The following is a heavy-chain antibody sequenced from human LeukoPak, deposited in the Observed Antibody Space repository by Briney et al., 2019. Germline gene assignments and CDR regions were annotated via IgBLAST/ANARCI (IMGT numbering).Heavy chain of an antibody. CDR2: IYYSGST. Sequence: SETLSLTCTVSGGSISSNYWSWIRQPPGKGLEWIGYIYYSGSTNYNPSLKSRVTISVDTSKNQFSLKLSSVTAADTAVYYCARVYYDFWSGYYTSAWFDPWGQGTLVTVSS. J-gene: IGHJ5*02. CDR3: ARVYYDFWSGYYTSAWFDP. CDR1: GGSISSNY. V-gene: IGHV4-59*08. D-gene: IGHD3-3*01.